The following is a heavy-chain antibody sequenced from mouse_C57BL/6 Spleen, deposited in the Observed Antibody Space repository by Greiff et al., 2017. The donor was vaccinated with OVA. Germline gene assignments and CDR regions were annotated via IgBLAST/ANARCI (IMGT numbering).Heavy chain of an antibody. J-gene: IGHJ3*01. CDR1: GYAFSSSW. CDR3: ARAYYSNYEVWFAY. CDR2: IYPGDGDT. D-gene: IGHD2-5*01. V-gene: IGHV1-82*01. Sequence: VQLQQSGPELVKPGASVKISCKASGYAFSSSWMNWVKQRPGKGLEWIGRIYPGDGDTNYNGKFKGKATLTADKSSSTAYMQLSSLTSEDAAVYFCARAYYSNYEVWFAYWGQGTLVTVSA.